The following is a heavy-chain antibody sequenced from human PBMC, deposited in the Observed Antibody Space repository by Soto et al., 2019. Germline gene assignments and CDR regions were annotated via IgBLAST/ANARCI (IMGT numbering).Heavy chain of an antibody. D-gene: IGHD3-10*01. CDR3: ARLRGRRDGYNDYYYGMDV. V-gene: IGHV5-10-1*01. Sequence: GESLKISCKGRGYIFKNYWISWVRQMPGKGLEWMGRIDTSDSYTNYSPSFQGHVTISADKSISTAYLQWSSLKAPDTDMYYCARLRGRRDGYNDYYYGMDVWGQGTTGTVSS. J-gene: IGHJ6*02. CDR2: IDTSDSYT. CDR1: GYIFKNYW.